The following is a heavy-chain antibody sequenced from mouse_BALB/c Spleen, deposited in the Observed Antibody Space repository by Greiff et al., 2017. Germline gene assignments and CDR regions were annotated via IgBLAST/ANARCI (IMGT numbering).Heavy chain of an antibody. J-gene: IGHJ3*01. CDR3: ARRVYYGSSYGFAY. CDR1: GYTFSSYW. Sequence: VQLQQSGAELMKPGASVKISCKATGYTFSSYWIEWVKQRPGHGLEWIGEILPGSGSTNYNEKFKGKATFTADTSSNTAYMQLSSLTSEDSAVYYCARRVYYGSSYGFAYWGQGTLVTVSA. CDR2: ILPGSGST. V-gene: IGHV1-9*01. D-gene: IGHD1-1*01.